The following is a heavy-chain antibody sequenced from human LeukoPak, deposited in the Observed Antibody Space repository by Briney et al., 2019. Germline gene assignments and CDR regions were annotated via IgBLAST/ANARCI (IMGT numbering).Heavy chain of an antibody. CDR2: IYYSGST. V-gene: IGHV4-59*01. J-gene: IGHJ6*02. Sequence: SETLSLTCTVSGGSISSYCWSWIRQPPGKGLEWIGYIYYSGSTNYNPSLKSRVTISVDTSKNQFSLKLSSVTAADTAVHYCARMYGFGDTVVWGQGTTVTVSS. CDR1: GGSISSYC. CDR3: ARMYGFGDTVV. D-gene: IGHD3-16*01.